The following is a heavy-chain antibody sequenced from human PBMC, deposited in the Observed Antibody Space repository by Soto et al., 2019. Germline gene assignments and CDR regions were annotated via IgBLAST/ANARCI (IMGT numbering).Heavy chain of an antibody. CDR1: GYSFTSYW. D-gene: IGHD2-2*02. V-gene: IGHV5-10-1*01. CDR3: ARRPHIVVVPAALLEEYYYYGMDV. J-gene: IGHJ6*02. Sequence: GESLKISCTGSGYSFTSYWISWVRQMPGKGLEWMGRIDPSDSYTNYSPSFQVHVTISADKSISTAYLQWSSLKASDTAIYYCARRPHIVVVPAALLEEYYYYGMDVWGQGTTVTVSS. CDR2: IDPSDSYT.